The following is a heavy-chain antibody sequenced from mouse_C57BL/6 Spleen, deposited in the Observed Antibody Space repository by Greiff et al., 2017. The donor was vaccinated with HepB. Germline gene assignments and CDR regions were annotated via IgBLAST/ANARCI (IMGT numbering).Heavy chain of an antibody. CDR3: ARFLGSSYAMDY. CDR2: IYPGDGDT. CDR1: GYAFSSYW. J-gene: IGHJ4*01. V-gene: IGHV1-80*01. D-gene: IGHD1-1*01. Sequence: VQRVESGAELVKPGASVKISCKASGYAFSSYWMNWVKQRPGKGLEWIGQIYPGDGDTNYNGKFKGKATLTADKSSSTAYMQLSSLTSEDSAVYFCARFLGSSYAMDYWGQGTSVTVSS.